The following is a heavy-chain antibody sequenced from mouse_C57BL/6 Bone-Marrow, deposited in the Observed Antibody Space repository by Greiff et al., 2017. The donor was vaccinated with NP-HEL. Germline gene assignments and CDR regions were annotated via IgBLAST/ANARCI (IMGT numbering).Heavy chain of an antibody. CDR1: GFTFSNYW. CDR3: TVGNLYAMDY. J-gene: IGHJ4*01. CDR2: IRLKSDNYAT. D-gene: IGHD2-1*01. V-gene: IGHV6-3*01. Sequence: EVKLQESGGGLVQPGGSMKLSCVASGFTFSNYWMNWVRQSPEKGLEWVAQIRLKSDNYATHYAESVKGRFTISRDDSKSSVYLQMNNLRAEDTGIYYCTVGNLYAMDYWGQGTSVTVSS.